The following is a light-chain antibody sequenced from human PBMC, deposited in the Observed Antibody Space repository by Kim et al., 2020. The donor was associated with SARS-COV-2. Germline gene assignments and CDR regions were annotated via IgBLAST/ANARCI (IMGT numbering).Light chain of an antibody. CDR1: QSVSSSY. J-gene: IGKJ2*01. CDR3: QQYGSLPYT. Sequence: ETLMTQSPVTLSVSPGETATLSCRASQSVSSSYLAWYQQKPGQAPRLLIYGASSRATGIPDRFSGSGSGTDFTLTISRLEPEDFAVYYCQQYGSLPYTFGQGTKLEI. V-gene: IGKV3-20*01. CDR2: GAS.